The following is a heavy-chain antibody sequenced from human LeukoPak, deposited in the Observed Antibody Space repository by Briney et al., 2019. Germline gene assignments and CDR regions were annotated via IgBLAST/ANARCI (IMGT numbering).Heavy chain of an antibody. CDR2: INHSGST. V-gene: IGHV4-34*01. CDR3: ARGRYGSAY. J-gene: IGHJ4*02. CDR1: GGSFSGYY. D-gene: IGHD3-16*01. Sequence: SETLSLTCAVYGGSFSGYYWSWIRQPPGKGPEWIGEINHSGSTNYNPSLKSRVTISVDTSKNQFSLKLSSVTAADTAVYYCARGRYGSAYWGQGTLVTVSS.